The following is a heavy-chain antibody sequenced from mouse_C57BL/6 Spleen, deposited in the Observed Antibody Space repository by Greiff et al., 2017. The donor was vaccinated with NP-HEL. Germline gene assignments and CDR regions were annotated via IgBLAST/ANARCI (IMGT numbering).Heavy chain of an antibody. D-gene: IGHD1-1*01. CDR2: ISYDGSN. Sequence: VQLQQSGPGLVKPSQSLSLTCSVTGYSITSGYYWNWIRQFPGNKLEWMGYISYDGSNNYNPSLKNRISITRDTSKNQFFLKLNSVTTEDTATYYCARDYYGSSLDYGGKGTTLTVSS. CDR3: ARDYYGSSLDY. J-gene: IGHJ2*01. CDR1: GYSITSGYY. V-gene: IGHV3-6*01.